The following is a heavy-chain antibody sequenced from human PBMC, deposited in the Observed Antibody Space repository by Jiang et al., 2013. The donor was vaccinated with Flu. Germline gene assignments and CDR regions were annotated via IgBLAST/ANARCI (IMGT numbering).Heavy chain of an antibody. D-gene: IGHD2-15*01. J-gene: IGHJ4*02. CDR1: GGSISNYH. Sequence: SGPGLVKPSETLSLTCTVSGGSISNYHWSWIRQPPGKGLEWVGYIYYSGSTRFNPSLKSRLYMSVAKSRNQFSLTLTSVTAADTAVYYCARVATTNFDAGGSPFDYWGLGTLVTVSS. CDR2: IYYSGST. V-gene: IGHV4-59*01. CDR3: ARVATTNFDAGGSPFDY.